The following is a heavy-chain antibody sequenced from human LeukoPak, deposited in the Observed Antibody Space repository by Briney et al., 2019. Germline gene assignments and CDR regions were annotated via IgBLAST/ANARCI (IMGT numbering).Heavy chain of an antibody. CDR3: ARYSGYNSFDY. CDR1: GGTFSSYA. J-gene: IGHJ4*02. D-gene: IGHD5-12*01. CDR2: IITIFGIA. Sequence: SVKVSCKASGGTFSSYAISWVRQAPGQGLEWMGRIITIFGIANYAQKFQGRVTITADKSTSTAYMELSSLRSEDTAVYYCARYSGYNSFDYWGQGTLVTVSS. V-gene: IGHV1-69*04.